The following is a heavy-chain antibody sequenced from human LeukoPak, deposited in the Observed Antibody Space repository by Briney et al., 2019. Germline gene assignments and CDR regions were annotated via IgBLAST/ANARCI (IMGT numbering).Heavy chain of an antibody. Sequence: GSLRLSCEASGFTFSTFAMIWVRQPPGKGLEWVSSIFPSGGEIHYADSVRGRFTISRDNSKSTLSLQMNSLRAEDTAIYYCATYRQVLLPFESWGQGTLATVSS. CDR1: GFTFSTFA. J-gene: IGHJ4*02. CDR3: ATYRQVLLPFES. V-gene: IGHV3-23*01. D-gene: IGHD2-8*02. CDR2: IFPSGGEI.